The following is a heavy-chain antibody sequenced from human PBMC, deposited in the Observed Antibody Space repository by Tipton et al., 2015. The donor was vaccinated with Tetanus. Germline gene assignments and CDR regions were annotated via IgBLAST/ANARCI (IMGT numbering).Heavy chain of an antibody. CDR3: ARKGGDCICFGMDV. D-gene: IGHD2-21*01. J-gene: IGHJ6*01. CDR1: GYSFTGYY. Sequence: QLVQSGAEVKKPGASVKVSCKASGYSFTGYYIYWVRQAPGQGLEWLGWIDANSGGTDYAQKFQGRVTMTRDTSISTADMELSSLRSGGAAVYYWARKGGDCICFGMDVWGPGAPVTVS. V-gene: IGHV1-2*02. CDR2: IDANSGGT.